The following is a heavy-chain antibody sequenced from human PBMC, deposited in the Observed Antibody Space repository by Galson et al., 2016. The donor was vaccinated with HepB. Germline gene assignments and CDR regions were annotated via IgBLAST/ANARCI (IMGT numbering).Heavy chain of an antibody. V-gene: IGHV3-23*01. CDR2: ISATGSST. J-gene: IGHJ4*02. D-gene: IGHD3-9*01. CDR3: ATNGPQLYFHWLNSFDS. Sequence: SLRLSCAASGFTSSTYAMSWVRQAPGKGLEWVSAISATGSSTYYADSVKGRFTISQDNSKNTLYLQMNGLRTEDTAIYYCATNGPQLYFHWLNSFDSWGQGTLVTVSS. CDR1: GFTSSTYA.